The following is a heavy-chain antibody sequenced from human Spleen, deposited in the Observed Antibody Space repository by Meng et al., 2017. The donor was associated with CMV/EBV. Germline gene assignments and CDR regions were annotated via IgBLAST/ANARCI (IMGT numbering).Heavy chain of an antibody. D-gene: IGHD3-9*01. CDR1: GFTFSTYE. J-gene: IGHJ6*02. CDR3: ARGDDILTGYPEYGMDV. V-gene: IGHV3-21*05. Sequence: GESLKISCAASGFTFSTYEINWVRQAPGKGLDWVSYISSSSSYIYCADSVKGRFTISRDNAKNSLYLQMNSLRAEDTAVYYCARGDDILTGYPEYGMDVWGHGTTVTVSS. CDR2: ISSSSSYI.